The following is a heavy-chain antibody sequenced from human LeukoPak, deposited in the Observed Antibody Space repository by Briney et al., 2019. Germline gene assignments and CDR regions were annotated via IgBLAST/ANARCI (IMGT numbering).Heavy chain of an antibody. Sequence: ASVKVSCKASGYTFTSYAMHWVRQAPGQRLEWMGWINAGNGNTKYSQKFQGRVTITRDTSASTAYVELSSLRSEDTAVYYCARGLPRPYYYYGMDVWGQGTTVTVSS. V-gene: IGHV1-3*01. CDR3: ARGLPRPYYYYGMDV. CDR1: GYTFTSYA. J-gene: IGHJ6*02. CDR2: INAGNGNT.